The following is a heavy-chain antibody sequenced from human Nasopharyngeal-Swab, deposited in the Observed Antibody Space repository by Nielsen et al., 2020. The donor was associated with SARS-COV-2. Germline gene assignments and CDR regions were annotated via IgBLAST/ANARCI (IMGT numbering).Heavy chain of an antibody. Sequence: VRQAPGKGLEWVGRIKSKTDGGTTDYAAPVKGRFTISRDDSKNTLYLQMSSLKTEDTAVYYCTTGRYSSGWRGKTYYFDYWGQGTLVTVSS. V-gene: IGHV3-15*01. D-gene: IGHD6-19*01. CDR2: IKSKTDGGTT. J-gene: IGHJ4*02. CDR3: TTGRYSSGWRGKTYYFDY.